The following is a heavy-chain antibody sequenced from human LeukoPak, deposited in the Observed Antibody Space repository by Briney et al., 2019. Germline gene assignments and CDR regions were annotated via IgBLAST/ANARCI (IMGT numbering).Heavy chain of an antibody. CDR2: ISYDGSNK. CDR1: GFTFSSYA. Sequence: GGSLRLSSAASGFTFSSYAMHWVRQAPGKGLEWVAVISYDGSNKHYADSVKGRFTISRDNSKNTLYLQMNSLRAEDTAVYYCASSDYWGQGTLVTVSS. J-gene: IGHJ4*02. V-gene: IGHV3-30-3*01. CDR3: ASSDY.